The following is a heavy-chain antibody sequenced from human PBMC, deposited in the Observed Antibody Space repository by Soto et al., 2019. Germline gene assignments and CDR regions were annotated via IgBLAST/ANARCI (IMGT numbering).Heavy chain of an antibody. CDR2: IYYSGIT. J-gene: IGHJ4*02. V-gene: IGHV4-59*01. CDR1: GGSISSYY. Sequence: QVQLQESGPGLVKPSETLSLTCIVSGGSISSYYWTWIRQPPGKGLEWIGYIYYSGITNYNPSLKSRVTISVDTSKNQFSLKLTSVTAADTAVYYCARAPYTSMTHENFDYWGPGTLVTVSS. CDR3: ARAPYTSMTHENFDY. D-gene: IGHD5-18*01.